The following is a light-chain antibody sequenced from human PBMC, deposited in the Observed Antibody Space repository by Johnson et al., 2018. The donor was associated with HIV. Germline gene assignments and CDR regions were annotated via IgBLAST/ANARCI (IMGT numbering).Light chain of an antibody. CDR2: DSN. J-gene: IGLJ1*01. CDR1: TSKIGNNY. V-gene: IGLV1-51*01. Sequence: QSVLTQPPSVSAAPGQKVTISCSGSTSKIGNNYVSWYQHLPGAAPKLLIYDSNKRPSGIPDRFSGSKSGTSTTLGITGLQTGDEADYYCGTWDSSLNSYVFGTGTQVSVL. CDR3: GTWDSSLNSYV.